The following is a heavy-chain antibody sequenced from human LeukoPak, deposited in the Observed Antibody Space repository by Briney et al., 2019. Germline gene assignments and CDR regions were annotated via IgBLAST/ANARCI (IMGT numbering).Heavy chain of an antibody. D-gene: IGHD3-9*01. V-gene: IGHV3-30*04. CDR3: ARLPRLRYFDWLLKSDAFDI. CDR1: GFTFSSYA. J-gene: IGHJ3*02. CDR2: ITYDGSNK. Sequence: PARSLRLSCAASGFTFSSYAMHWVRQAPGKGLVWVAVITYDGSNKYYADSVKGRFTISRDNSKNTLYLQMNSLRAEDTAVYYCARLPRLRYFDWLLKSDAFDIWGQGTVVTVSS.